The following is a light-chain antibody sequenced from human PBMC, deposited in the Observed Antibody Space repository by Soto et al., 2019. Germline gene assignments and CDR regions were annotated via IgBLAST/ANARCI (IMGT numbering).Light chain of an antibody. CDR1: QSISSN. CDR2: GSS. Sequence: EIVMTESPATLSVSPGERATLSCRASQSISSNLAWYQHKPGQAPRLLIYGSSTRATGFPARFSGSGSGTEFTLTISSLQSEDFAVYYCQQYNNWPRTFGHGTKVDIK. V-gene: IGKV3-15*01. J-gene: IGKJ1*01. CDR3: QQYNNWPRT.